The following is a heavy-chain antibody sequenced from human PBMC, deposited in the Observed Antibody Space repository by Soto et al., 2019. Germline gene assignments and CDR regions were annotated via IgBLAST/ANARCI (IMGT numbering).Heavy chain of an antibody. CDR1: GLTVSNAY. V-gene: IGHV3-53*01. CDR3: VRPLPSGRNYGLAV. Sequence: EVQLVESGGGLIQPGGSLRLSGAAYGLTVSNAYMAWIREAPGMGLEWVSVIYDNGTTYYADSVKGRFTISRDTSTNTLSLQMDSLRAEDTAVYYCVRPLPSGRNYGLAVWGQGTTVTVSS. CDR2: IYDNGTT. J-gene: IGHJ6*02. D-gene: IGHD3-10*01.